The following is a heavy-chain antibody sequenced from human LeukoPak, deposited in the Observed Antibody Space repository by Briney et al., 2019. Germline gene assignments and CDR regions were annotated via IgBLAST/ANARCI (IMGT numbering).Heavy chain of an antibody. D-gene: IGHD1-14*01. CDR1: GFTFSSYG. CDR3: ARGGYNFDY. V-gene: IGHV3-33*01. CDR2: IWNDGTNI. J-gene: IGHJ4*02. Sequence: RSLRLSCAASGFTFSSYGMHWVRQAPGKGLEGVAFIWNDGTNIYYVDSVKGRFSISRDNSKNTLYLEMNSLRVEDTAVYYCARGGYNFDYWGQGTLVTVSS.